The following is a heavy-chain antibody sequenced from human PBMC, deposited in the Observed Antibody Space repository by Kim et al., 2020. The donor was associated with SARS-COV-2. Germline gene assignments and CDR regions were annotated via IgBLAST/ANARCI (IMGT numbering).Heavy chain of an antibody. CDR3: ASGVFWGYCSGGSCYRTLDV. CDR1: GGSISSSSYY. D-gene: IGHD2-15*01. V-gene: IGHV4-39*07. J-gene: IGHJ6*02. CDR2: IYYSGST. Sequence: SETLSLTCTVSGGSISSSSYYWGWIRQPPGKGLEWIGSIYYSGSTYYNPSLKSRVTISVDTSKNQFSLKLSSVTAADTAVYYCASGVFWGYCSGGSCYRTLDVWGQGTTVTVSS.